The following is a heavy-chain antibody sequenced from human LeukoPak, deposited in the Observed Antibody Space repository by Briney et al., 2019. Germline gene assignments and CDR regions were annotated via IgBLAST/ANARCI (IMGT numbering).Heavy chain of an antibody. Sequence: SETLSLTCTVSGGSISSSSYYWGWIRQPPGKGLEWIGSIYYSGSTYYNPSLKSRVTISVDTSKNQFSLKLSSVTAADTAVYYCARRRATGFDREPFDYWGQGTLVTVSS. CDR2: IYYSGST. V-gene: IGHV4-39*01. J-gene: IGHJ4*02. D-gene: IGHD1-26*01. CDR3: ARRRATGFDREPFDY. CDR1: GGSISSSSYY.